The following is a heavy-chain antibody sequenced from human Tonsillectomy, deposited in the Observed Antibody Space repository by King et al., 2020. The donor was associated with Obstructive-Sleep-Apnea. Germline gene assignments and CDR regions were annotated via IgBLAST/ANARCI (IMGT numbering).Heavy chain of an antibody. V-gene: IGHV1-2*02. CDR1: GYTFTGYY. D-gene: IGHD1-26*01. CDR2: INPNSGGT. J-gene: IGHJ5*02. CDR3: ARAPIVGATRHWFDP. Sequence: QLVQSGAEVKKPGASVKVSCKASGYTFTGYYMHWVRQAPGQGLEWMGWINPNSGGTNYAQKFQGRVTMTRDTSISTAYMELSRLRSDDTAVYYCARAPIVGATRHWFDPWGQGTLVTVSS.